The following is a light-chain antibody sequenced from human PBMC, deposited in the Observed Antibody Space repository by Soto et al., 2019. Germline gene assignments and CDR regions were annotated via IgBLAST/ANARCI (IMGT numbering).Light chain of an antibody. CDR2: QAS. Sequence: DIQMTQSPSTLSASFGDRVTITCGASQSIINWLAWYQQKPGKAPRFLIHQASVLETGVPSRFSGSGSETECALTINSLKKDDGGVYDGQQYLNFPITFGQGTRLEIK. V-gene: IGKV1-5*03. CDR3: QQYLNFPIT. CDR1: QSIINW. J-gene: IGKJ5*01.